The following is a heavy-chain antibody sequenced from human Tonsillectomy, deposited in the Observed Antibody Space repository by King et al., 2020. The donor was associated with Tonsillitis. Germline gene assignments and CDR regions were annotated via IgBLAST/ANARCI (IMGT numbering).Heavy chain of an antibody. Sequence: ITLKESGPTLVKPTQTLTLTCTFSGFSLNTSGVGVGWIRQPPGKALECLALIYWDDDKRYSPSLKSRLPITKDTSKNPVVLTKTNMNPVDSATYYCAHTYCSSTACRNWFDPWGQGTLVTVSS. CDR1: GFSLNTSGVG. CDR2: IYWDDDK. CDR3: AHTYCSSTACRNWFDP. V-gene: IGHV2-5*02. J-gene: IGHJ5*02. D-gene: IGHD2-2*01.